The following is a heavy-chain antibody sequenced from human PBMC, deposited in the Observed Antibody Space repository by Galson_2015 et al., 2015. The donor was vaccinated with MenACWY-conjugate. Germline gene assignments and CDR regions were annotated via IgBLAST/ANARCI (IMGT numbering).Heavy chain of an antibody. D-gene: IGHD2-15*01. Sequence: SVKVSCKASGGTLSSYGISWVRQAPGQGLEWMGGIIPVIGTTNYAQKSQGRLTITADESTSTAYMELSSLRSDDTAVYYCARDTTEERWWARNYYSYDYMAVWGQGTTVIVSS. CDR3: ARDTTEERWWARNYYSYDYMAV. J-gene: IGHJ6*03. V-gene: IGHV1-69*13. CDR1: GGTLSSYG. CDR2: IIPVIGTT.